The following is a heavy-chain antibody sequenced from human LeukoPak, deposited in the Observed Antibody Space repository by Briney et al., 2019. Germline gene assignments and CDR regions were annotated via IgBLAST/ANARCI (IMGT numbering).Heavy chain of an antibody. CDR1: GFTFDDYA. D-gene: IGHD3-10*01. CDR3: AKGIEYGSGNGIDY. Sequence: QPGRSLRLSCAASGFTFDDYAMHWVRQAPGKGLEWVSGISWNSGSIGYADSVKGRFTISRDNAKNSLYLQMNSLRAEDTALYYCAKGIEYGSGNGIDYWGQGTLVTVSS. V-gene: IGHV3-9*01. J-gene: IGHJ4*02. CDR2: ISWNSGSI.